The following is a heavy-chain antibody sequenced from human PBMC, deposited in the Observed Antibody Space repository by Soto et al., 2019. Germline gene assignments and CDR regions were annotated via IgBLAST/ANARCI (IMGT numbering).Heavy chain of an antibody. J-gene: IGHJ4*02. Sequence: QVQLVQSGAEVKKPGSSVKVSCKASGATFSSYAISWVRQAPGQGLEWMGGIIPIFGTANYAQKFQGRVTITADESTSTAYMELSSLRSEDTAVYYCARDGNSSGWYQGFDYWGQGTLVTVSS. CDR3: ARDGNSSGWYQGFDY. CDR1: GATFSSYA. V-gene: IGHV1-69*01. D-gene: IGHD6-19*01. CDR2: IIPIFGTA.